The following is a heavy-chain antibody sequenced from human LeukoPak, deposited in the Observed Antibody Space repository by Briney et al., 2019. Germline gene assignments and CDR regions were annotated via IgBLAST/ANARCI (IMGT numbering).Heavy chain of an antibody. J-gene: IGHJ4*02. CDR2: IKQDGTEK. V-gene: IGHV3-7*03. CDR1: GFTSSEYW. Sequence: GGSLRLSCVASGFTSSEYWMPWVRHAPGKGLEGVANIKQDGTEKHYVDSVKGRFTISRDNTENSMYLQMNSLRVEDTAVYFCAGGAGWTAEDWGQGTQVTVSS. D-gene: IGHD3/OR15-3a*01. CDR3: AGGAGWTAED.